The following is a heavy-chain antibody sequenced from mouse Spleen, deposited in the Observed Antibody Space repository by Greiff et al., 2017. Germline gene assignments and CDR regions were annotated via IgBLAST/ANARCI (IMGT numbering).Heavy chain of an antibody. Sequence: VQLQQSGAELVRPGASVTLSCKASGYTFTDYEMHWVKQTPVHGLEWIGAIDPETGGTAYNQKFKGKAILTADKSSSTAYMELRSLTSEDSAVYYCTRGGGGYFAYWGQGTLVTVSA. CDR2: IDPETGGT. CDR3: TRGGGGYFAY. V-gene: IGHV1-15*01. CDR1: GYTFTDYE. J-gene: IGHJ3*01. D-gene: IGHD2-2*01.